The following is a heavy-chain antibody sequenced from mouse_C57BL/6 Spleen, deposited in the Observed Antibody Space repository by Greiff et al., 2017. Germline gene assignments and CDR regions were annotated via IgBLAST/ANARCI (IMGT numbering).Heavy chain of an antibody. D-gene: IGHD1-1*01. CDR2: INPSSGYT. CDR3: ARTDYYGSSYVYAMDY. CDR1: GYTFTSYW. J-gene: IGHJ4*01. Sequence: QVQLKQSGAELAKPGASVKLSCKASGYTFTSYWMHWVKQRPGQGLEWIGYINPSSGYTKYNQKFKDKATLTADKSSITAYMQLSSLTYEDSAVYYCARTDYYGSSYVYAMDYWGQGTSGTVSS. V-gene: IGHV1-7*01.